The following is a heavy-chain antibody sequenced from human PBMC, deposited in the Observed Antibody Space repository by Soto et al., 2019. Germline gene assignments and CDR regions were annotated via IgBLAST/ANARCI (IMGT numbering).Heavy chain of an antibody. CDR1: GFAFSAYG. V-gene: IGHV3-30*18. Sequence: PGGSLRLSGAASGFAFSAYGLPWVRQGPGKGLEWMATMSYDGSNKYDADPVKGRFTISRDNSKNMVYLQMSSLRVEDTAVYYCTKEGFLTVEQHHYSSEYWGPGTLVTVSA. CDR3: TKEGFLTVEQHHYSSEY. J-gene: IGHJ4*02. CDR2: MSYDGSNK. D-gene: IGHD4-17*01.